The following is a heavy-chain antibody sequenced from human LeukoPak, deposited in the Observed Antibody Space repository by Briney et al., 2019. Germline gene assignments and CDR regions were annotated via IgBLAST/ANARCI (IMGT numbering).Heavy chain of an antibody. CDR2: INHSGST. Sequence: PSETLSLTCAVYGGSFSGYYWSWIRKPPGKGLEWIGEINHSGSTNYNPSLKSRVTISVDTSKNQFSLKLSSVTAADAAVYYCARGRSSGWYGGGFDYWGQGTLVTVSS. D-gene: IGHD6-19*01. CDR1: GGSFSGYY. J-gene: IGHJ4*02. V-gene: IGHV4-34*01. CDR3: ARGRSSGWYGGGFDY.